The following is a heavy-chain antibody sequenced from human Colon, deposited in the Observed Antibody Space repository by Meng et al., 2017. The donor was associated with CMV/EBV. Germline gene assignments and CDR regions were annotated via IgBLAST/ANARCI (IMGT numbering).Heavy chain of an antibody. CDR3: AGVAYDYGDRHFAY. Sequence: GESLKISCAASRFTVSTYYVSWVRRAPGKGLEWVSSISSTGTFIHYADSVEGRFTIARDNAKTSLYLQMSSLRAEDTAVYYCAGVAYDYGDRHFAYWGQGALVTVSS. D-gene: IGHD4-17*01. CDR2: ISSTGTFI. J-gene: IGHJ4*02. V-gene: IGHV3-21*01. CDR1: RFTVSTYY.